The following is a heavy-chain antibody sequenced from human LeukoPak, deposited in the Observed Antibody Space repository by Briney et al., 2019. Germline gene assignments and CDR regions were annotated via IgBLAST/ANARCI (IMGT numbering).Heavy chain of an antibody. CDR2: INPNSGGT. CDR3: ARGAAAGPPYYYYYYGMDV. D-gene: IGHD6-13*01. CDR1: GYTFTGYY. V-gene: IGHV1-2*02. J-gene: IGHJ6*02. Sequence: ASVKVSCKASGYTFTGYYMHWVRQAPGQGLEWMGWINPNSGGTNYAQKFQGRVTMTRATSISTAYMELSRLRSDDTAVYYCARGAAAGPPYYYYYYGMDVWGQGTTVTVSS.